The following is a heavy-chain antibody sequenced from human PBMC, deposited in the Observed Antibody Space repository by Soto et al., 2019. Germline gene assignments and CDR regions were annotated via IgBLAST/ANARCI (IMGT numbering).Heavy chain of an antibody. CDR2: INPSGGST. Sequence: GASVKVSCKASGYTFTSYYMHWVRQAPGQGLEWMGIINPSGGSTSYAQKLQGRVTMTRDTSTSTVYMELSSLRSEDTAVYYCARAAKYCSSTSCSSFDYWGQGTLVTVSS. CDR1: GYTFTSYY. CDR3: ARAAKYCSSTSCSSFDY. V-gene: IGHV1-46*01. J-gene: IGHJ4*02. D-gene: IGHD2-2*01.